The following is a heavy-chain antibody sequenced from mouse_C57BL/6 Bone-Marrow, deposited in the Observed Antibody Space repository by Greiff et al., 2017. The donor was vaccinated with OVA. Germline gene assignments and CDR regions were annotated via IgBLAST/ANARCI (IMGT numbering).Heavy chain of an antibody. CDR3: ARISYWYFDV. CDR2: ISSGSSTI. CDR1: GFTFSDYG. Sequence: VKLMESGGGLVKPGGSLKFSCAASGFTFSDYGMHWVRQAPEKGLEWVAYISSGSSTIYYADTVKGRFTISRDNAKNTLCRQMTRLRSEDSAMYYCARISYWYFDVWGTGTTVTVSA. J-gene: IGHJ1*03. V-gene: IGHV5-17*01.